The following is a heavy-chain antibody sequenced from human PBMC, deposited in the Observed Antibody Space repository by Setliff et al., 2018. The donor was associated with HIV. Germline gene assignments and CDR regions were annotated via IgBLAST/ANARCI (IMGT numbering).Heavy chain of an antibody. CDR3: ARVPHRVVGTTTLLYHFDY. CDR1: GYSISSGYY. Sequence: SETLSLTCAVSGYSISSGYYWAWIRQSPGKGLDWIGSIHHSGTTYYNPSLKSRVTISVDTTTNQVSLQVNSVAAVDTAVYYCARVPHRVVGTTTLLYHFDYWGLGTLVTSPQ. V-gene: IGHV4-38-2*01. CDR2: IHHSGTT. D-gene: IGHD1-26*01. J-gene: IGHJ4*02.